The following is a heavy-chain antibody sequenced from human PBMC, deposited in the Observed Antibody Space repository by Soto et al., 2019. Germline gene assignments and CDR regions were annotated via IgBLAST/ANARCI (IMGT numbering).Heavy chain of an antibody. Sequence: PGGSLRLSCAASGFTFSSYSMNWVRQAPGKGLEWVSYISSSGSTIYYADSVKGRFTISRDNAKNSLYLQMNSLRAEDTAVYYCASWLPDIVLVPAAADVWGQGTTVTVSS. V-gene: IGHV3-48*04. CDR2: ISSSGSTI. D-gene: IGHD2-2*01. CDR1: GFTFSSYS. CDR3: ASWLPDIVLVPAAADV. J-gene: IGHJ6*02.